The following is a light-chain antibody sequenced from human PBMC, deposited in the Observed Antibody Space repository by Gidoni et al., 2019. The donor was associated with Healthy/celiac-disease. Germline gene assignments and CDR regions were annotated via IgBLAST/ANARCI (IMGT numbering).Light chain of an antibody. CDR3: QQSYSTPIT. CDR1: QSISSY. Sequence: DRVTITCRASQSISSYLNWYQQKPGKAPKLLIYAASSLQSGVPSRFSGSGSGTDFTLTISSLQPEDFATYYCQQSYSTPITFGQGTRLEIK. V-gene: IGKV1-39*01. J-gene: IGKJ5*01. CDR2: AAS.